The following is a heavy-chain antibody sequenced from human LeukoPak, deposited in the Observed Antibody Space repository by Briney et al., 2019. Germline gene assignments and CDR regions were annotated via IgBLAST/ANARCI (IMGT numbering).Heavy chain of an antibody. CDR2: ISAYNGNT. V-gene: IGHV1-18*01. J-gene: IGHJ6*03. CDR3: ARGTSSSSLYYYYYMDV. CDR1: GYTFTSYG. Sequence: ASVKVSCKASGYTFTSYGISWVRQAPGQGLEWMGWISAYNGNTNYAQKLQGRVTMTTDTSTSTAYMELRSLRSDDTAVYYCARGTSSSSLYYYYYMDVWGTGTTVTVSS. D-gene: IGHD6-6*01.